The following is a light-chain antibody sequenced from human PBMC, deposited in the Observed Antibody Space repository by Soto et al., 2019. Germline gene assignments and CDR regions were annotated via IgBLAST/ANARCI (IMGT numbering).Light chain of an antibody. CDR3: NSYTTTSALV. J-gene: IGLJ1*01. Sequence: QSVLTQPASVSGCPGQSITISCTGSSADIGSHDYVSWYQQHPGKVPKLIIYEVSKRPSGASDRFSGSKSGNAAYLSISGLQPEDEADYYCNSYTTTSALVFGTGTKVTVL. CDR1: SADIGSHDY. V-gene: IGLV2-14*01. CDR2: EVS.